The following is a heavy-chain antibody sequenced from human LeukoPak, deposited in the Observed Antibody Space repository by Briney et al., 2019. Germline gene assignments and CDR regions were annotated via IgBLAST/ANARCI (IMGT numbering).Heavy chain of an antibody. J-gene: IGHJ4*02. Sequence: GRSLRLSCAASGFTFDDYAMHWVRQAPGKGLEWVSGISWNSGSIGYADSVKGRFTISRDNAKNSLYLQMNSLRVEDTAVYYCARGGAYTAGGYWGQGTLVTVSS. CDR3: ARGGAYTAGGY. V-gene: IGHV3-9*01. CDR1: GFTFDDYA. D-gene: IGHD5-18*01. CDR2: ISWNSGSI.